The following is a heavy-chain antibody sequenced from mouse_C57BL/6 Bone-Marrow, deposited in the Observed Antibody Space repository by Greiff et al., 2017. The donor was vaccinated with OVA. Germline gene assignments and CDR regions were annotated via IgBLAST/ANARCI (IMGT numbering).Heavy chain of an antibody. Sequence: QVHVKQSGAELVRPGASVTLSCQASGYTFTDYEMHWVKQTPVHGLEWIGAIDPETGGTAYNQKFKGKAILTADKSSSTAYMELRSLTSEDSAVYYCTDYFSWFAYWGQGTLVTVSA. D-gene: IGHD1-1*01. CDR2: IDPETGGT. J-gene: IGHJ3*01. CDR1: GYTFTDYE. V-gene: IGHV1-15*01. CDR3: TDYFSWFAY.